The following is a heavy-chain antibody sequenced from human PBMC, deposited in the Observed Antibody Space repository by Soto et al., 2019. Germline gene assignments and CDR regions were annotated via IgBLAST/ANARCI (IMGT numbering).Heavy chain of an antibody. CDR1: GGSFSGFF. J-gene: IGHJ4*02. CDR2: VNHGGST. CDR3: ARAAVAAGGPFDK. Sequence: SETLSLTCAVSGGSFSGFFWGWIRQPPGKGLEWIGEVNHGGSTNYNPSLKSRVTISSDTSKNHFSLTLRSVTAADTAVYYCARAAVAAGGPFDKWGQGALVTVS. D-gene: IGHD2-15*01. V-gene: IGHV4-34*01.